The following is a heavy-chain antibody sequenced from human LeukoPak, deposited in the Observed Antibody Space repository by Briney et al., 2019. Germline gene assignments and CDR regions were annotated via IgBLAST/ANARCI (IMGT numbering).Heavy chain of an antibody. CDR3: ARSRESDYDFWNGHNYYYYMDV. CDR2: VNPNRGGT. Sequence: GASVKVSCKASGYTFTDYYINWVRQAPGQGLEWMGWVNPNRGGTKYAQKFQGRVTITRDTSISTAYLELSRLRSDDTAVYYCARSRESDYDFWNGHNYYYYMDVWGKGTSVTVSS. J-gene: IGHJ6*03. D-gene: IGHD3-3*01. CDR1: GYTFTDYY. V-gene: IGHV1-2*02.